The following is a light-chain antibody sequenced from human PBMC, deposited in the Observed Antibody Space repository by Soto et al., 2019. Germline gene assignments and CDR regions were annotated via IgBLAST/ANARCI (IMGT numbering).Light chain of an antibody. J-gene: IGLJ3*02. CDR1: NSDVGNYNL. CDR2: EGS. V-gene: IGLV2-23*01. Sequence: QSVLTQPASVSGSPGQSITISCTGTNSDVGNYNLVSWYQQHPGKAPKLIIYEGSKRPSGVSDRFSGSKSGDTASLTISGLQAEDEAHYYCCSYAGGNNWVFGGGTKLTV. CDR3: CSYAGGNNWV.